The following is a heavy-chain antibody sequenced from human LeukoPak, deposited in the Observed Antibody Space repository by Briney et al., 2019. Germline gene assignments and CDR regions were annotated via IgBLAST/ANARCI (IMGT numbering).Heavy chain of an antibody. V-gene: IGHV3-48*04. Sequence: PGGSLRLSCAASGFTFSSYSMNWVRQAPGKGLEWGSYISSSSSTIYYADSVKGRFTISRDNAKNSLYLQMNSLRAEDTAVYYCAKDRWTEVDAFDIWGQGTMVTVSS. CDR3: AKDRWTEVDAFDI. CDR1: GFTFSSYS. D-gene: IGHD1-1*01. CDR2: ISSSSSTI. J-gene: IGHJ3*02.